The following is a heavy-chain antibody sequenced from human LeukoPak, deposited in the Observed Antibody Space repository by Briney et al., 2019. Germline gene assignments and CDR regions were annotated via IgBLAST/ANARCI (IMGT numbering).Heavy chain of an antibody. CDR2: IYYSGST. CDR1: GGSISSSSYY. D-gene: IGHD4-17*01. CDR3: ATYRDYGDYVHYFDY. V-gene: IGHV4-39*01. Sequence: LSLTCTVSGGSISSSSYYWGWLRQPPGKGLEWIGSIYYSGSTYYNPSLKSRVTISVDTSKNQFSLKLSSVTAADTAVYYCATYRDYGDYVHYFDYWGQGTLVTVSS. J-gene: IGHJ4*02.